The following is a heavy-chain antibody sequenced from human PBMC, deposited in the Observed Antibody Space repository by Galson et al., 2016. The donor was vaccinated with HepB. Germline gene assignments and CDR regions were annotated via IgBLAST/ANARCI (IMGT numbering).Heavy chain of an antibody. CDR2: ISYDGSNK. CDR3: ASRHSGWYYFDY. V-gene: IGHV3-30*03. CDR1: GFIFSYYG. D-gene: IGHD6-19*01. J-gene: IGHJ4*02. Sequence: SLRLSCAASGFIFSYYGMHWVRQAPGKGLEWVAVISYDGSNKYYADSVKGRFTISRDISKNTLYLQMNSLRAEDTAVYYCASRHSGWYYFDYWGQGTLVTVSS.